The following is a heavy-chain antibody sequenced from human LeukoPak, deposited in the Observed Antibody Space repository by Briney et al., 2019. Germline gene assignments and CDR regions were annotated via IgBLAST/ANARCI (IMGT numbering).Heavy chain of an antibody. D-gene: IGHD4-11*01. J-gene: IGHJ6*02. CDR1: GGSISSSSYY. CDR3: ARQGTVTTYRYYYYGMDV. V-gene: IGHV4-39*01. CDR2: IYYSGST. Sequence: PSETLSLTCTVSGGSISSSSYYWGWIRQPPGKGLEWIGSIYYSGSTYYNPSPKSRVTISVDTSKNQFSLKLSSVTAADTAVYYCARQGTVTTYRYYYYGMDVWGQGTTVTVSS.